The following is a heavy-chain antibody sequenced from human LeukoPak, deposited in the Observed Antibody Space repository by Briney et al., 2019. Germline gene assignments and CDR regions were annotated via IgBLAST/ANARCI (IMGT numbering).Heavy chain of an antibody. D-gene: IGHD6-19*01. J-gene: IGHJ4*02. Sequence: GGSLRLSCAASGFTFSKYWMLWVRQAPGKGLESVSRTNTDWTVTTYADSVKGRFTVSRDNADNTMFLQMNSVRDEDTAVYYCATKQWLAPPPDSWGQGTPVTVSS. CDR3: ATKQWLAPPPDS. CDR1: GFTFSKYW. CDR2: TNTDWTVT. V-gene: IGHV3-74*01.